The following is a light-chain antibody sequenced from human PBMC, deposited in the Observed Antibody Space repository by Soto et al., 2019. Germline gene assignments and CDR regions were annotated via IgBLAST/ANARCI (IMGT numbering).Light chain of an antibody. V-gene: IGLV2-14*01. CDR1: SSDVGGYNY. J-gene: IGLJ1*01. CDR3: SSYGSTSTRYV. CDR2: EVS. Sequence: SALTQPASVSGSPGQSITISCTGTSSDVGGYNYVSWYQQHPGKAPKLMIYEVSNRPSGVSNRFSGSKSGNTASLTISGLQPEDEADYFCSSYGSTSTRYVFGTGTKLTVL.